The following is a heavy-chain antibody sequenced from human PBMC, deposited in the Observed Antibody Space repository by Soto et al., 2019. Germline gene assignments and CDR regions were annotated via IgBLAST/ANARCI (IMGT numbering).Heavy chain of an antibody. J-gene: IGHJ6*03. Sequence: QVQLVQSGAEVKKPGASVKVSCKASGYTFTSYAMHWVRQAPGQRLEWMGCINAGNGNTKYSQKFQGRVTITRDTSASTAYMELSSLRSEDTALYYCASGGDMLTGSPPGGYYYDMDVWGKGTTVTVSS. CDR2: INAGNGNT. CDR3: ASGGDMLTGSPPGGYYYDMDV. CDR1: GYTFTSYA. V-gene: IGHV1-3*01. D-gene: IGHD3-9*01.